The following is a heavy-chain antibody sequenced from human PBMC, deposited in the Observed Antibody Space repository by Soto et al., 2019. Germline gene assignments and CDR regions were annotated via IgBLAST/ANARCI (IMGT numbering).Heavy chain of an antibody. CDR3: ARIVYYDILTGYQRDY. Sequence: QVQLQQWGAGLLKPSETLSLTCAVYGGSFSGYYWSWIRQPPGKGLEWIGEINHSGSTNYNPSLKSRVTISVDTSKNQFSLKLSSVTAADTAVYYCARIVYYDILTGYQRDYWGQGTLVTVSS. V-gene: IGHV4-34*01. D-gene: IGHD3-9*01. CDR2: INHSGST. J-gene: IGHJ4*02. CDR1: GGSFSGYY.